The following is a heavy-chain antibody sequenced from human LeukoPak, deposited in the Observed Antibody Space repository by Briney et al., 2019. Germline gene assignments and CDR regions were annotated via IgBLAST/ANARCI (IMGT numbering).Heavy chain of an antibody. Sequence: GSLRLSCAASGFTFSSYNMNWVRQAPGKGLEWVSYISSSSSAIYYADSVKGRFTISRDNAKNSLYLQMNSLRAEDTAVYYCARGGNRDYWGQGTLVTVSS. CDR3: ARGGNRDY. V-gene: IGHV3-48*01. CDR2: ISSSSSAI. CDR1: GFTFSSYN. J-gene: IGHJ4*02. D-gene: IGHD1-14*01.